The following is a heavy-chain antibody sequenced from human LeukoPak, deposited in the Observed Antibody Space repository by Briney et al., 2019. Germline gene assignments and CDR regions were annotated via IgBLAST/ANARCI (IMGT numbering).Heavy chain of an antibody. D-gene: IGHD3-3*01. CDR3: ARGATIFGVVYFDY. Sequence: TGGSLRLSCAASGFTFSSYSMNWVRQAPGKGLELVSSISSSSSYIYYADSVKGRFTISRDNAKNSLYLQMNSLRAEDTAVYYCARGATIFGVVYFDYWGQGTLVTVSS. CDR2: ISSSSSYI. V-gene: IGHV3-21*01. J-gene: IGHJ4*02. CDR1: GFTFSSYS.